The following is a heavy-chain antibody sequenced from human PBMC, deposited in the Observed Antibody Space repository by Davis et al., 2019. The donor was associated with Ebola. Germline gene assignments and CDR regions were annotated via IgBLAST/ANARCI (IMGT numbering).Heavy chain of an antibody. CDR1: GYSFTSHW. D-gene: IGHD3-10*01. J-gene: IGHJ4*02. CDR2: VYPGDSDT. V-gene: IGHV5-51*01. CDR3: ARGFYFFDY. Sequence: TVSCQGSGYSFTSHWIGWVRQMPGKGLEWMGIVYPGDSDTRYSPSFQGQVTISADKSITTAYLQWSSLKALDTAIYYCARGFYFFDYWGQGTLVTVSS.